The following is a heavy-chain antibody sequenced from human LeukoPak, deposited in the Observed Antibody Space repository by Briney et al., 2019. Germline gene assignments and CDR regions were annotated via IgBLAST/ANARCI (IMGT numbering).Heavy chain of an antibody. D-gene: IGHD6-6*01. V-gene: IGHV4-4*07. J-gene: IGHJ4*02. Sequence: PSETLSLTCTVSGGSITSYYWTYIRQPPRKGLWWIGRIHNSGSTNYHPTIQSRVTMSIDTSKNHFSLNLSSVTAADTAMYYCAREFSGTSIAARVFDSWGQGTLVTVSS. CDR2: IHNSGST. CDR3: AREFSGTSIAARVFDS. CDR1: GGSITSYY.